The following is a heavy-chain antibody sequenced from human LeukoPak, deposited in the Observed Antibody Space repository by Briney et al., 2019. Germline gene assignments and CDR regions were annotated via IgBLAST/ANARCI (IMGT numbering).Heavy chain of an antibody. V-gene: IGHV1-18*01. CDR1: GYTFTSYG. J-gene: IGHJ4*02. CDR2: ISAYNGNT. D-gene: IGHD3-22*01. Sequence: GASVKVSCKASGYTFTSYGISWVRQAPGQGLEWMGWISAYNGNTNYAQKLQGRVTMTTDTSTSTAYMELRSLRSDDTAVYYCARDRYYYDSSGYYHFDYWGQGTLVTVSS. CDR3: ARDRYYYDSSGYYHFDY.